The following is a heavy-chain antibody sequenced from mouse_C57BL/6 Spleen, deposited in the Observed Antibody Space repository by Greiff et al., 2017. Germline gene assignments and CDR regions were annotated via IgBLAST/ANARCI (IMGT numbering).Heavy chain of an antibody. CDR1: GYTFTDYY. CDR2: INPNNGGT. D-gene: IGHD2-1*01. J-gene: IGHJ2*01. CDR3: ARSPYYYCNYFDY. V-gene: IGHV1-26*01. Sequence: VQLQQSGPELVKPGASVKISCKASGYTFTDYYMNWVKQSHGKSLEWIGDINPNNGGTSYNQKFKGKATLTVDKSSSTAYMELRSLTSEDSAVYYWARSPYYYCNYFDYWGQGTTLTVSS.